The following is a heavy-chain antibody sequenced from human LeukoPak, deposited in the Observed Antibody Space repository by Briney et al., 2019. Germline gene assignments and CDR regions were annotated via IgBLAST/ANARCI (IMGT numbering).Heavy chain of an antibody. CDR2: MNPNSGNT. J-gene: IGHJ4*02. V-gene: IGHV1-8*03. CDR3: VRGPGRPFYDFWSGYGEYYFDY. Sequence: ASVKVSCKASGYTFTSYDINWVRQATGQGLEWMGWMNPNSGNTGYAQKFQGRVTITRNTSISTAYMELSSLRSEDTAVYYCVRGPGRPFYDFWSGYGEYYFDYWGQGTLVTVSS. CDR1: GYTFTSYD. D-gene: IGHD3-3*01.